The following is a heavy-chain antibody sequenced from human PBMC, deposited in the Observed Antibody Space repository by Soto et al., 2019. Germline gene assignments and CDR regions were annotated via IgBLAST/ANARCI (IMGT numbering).Heavy chain of an antibody. CDR3: ARGTTNLATGRTFDS. D-gene: IGHD3-9*01. J-gene: IGHJ3*02. CDR2: IYTNDTT. CDR1: KFNLSDNY. Sequence: EVLLVESGGALVQPGGSLRLSCAASKFNLSDNYITWVRQAPGKGLEWISIIYTNDTTDYADSVKGRFTISRDSSKGTESLGMEGLTAEHTAMYYCARGTTNLATGRTFDSWGQGTVANVSS. V-gene: IGHV3-66*01.